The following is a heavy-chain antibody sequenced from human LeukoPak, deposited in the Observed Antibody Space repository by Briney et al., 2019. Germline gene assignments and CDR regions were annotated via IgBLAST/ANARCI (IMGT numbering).Heavy chain of an antibody. Sequence: GGSLRLSCAASGFTFSSYAMSWVRQAPGKGLEWVSAISGSGGSTYYADSVKGRFTISRGNAKNSLYLQMNSLRDEDTAVYYCARGGYYDSSGYLDYWGQGTLVTVSS. J-gene: IGHJ4*02. CDR2: ISGSGGST. V-gene: IGHV3-23*01. CDR1: GFTFSSYA. CDR3: ARGGYYDSSGYLDY. D-gene: IGHD3-22*01.